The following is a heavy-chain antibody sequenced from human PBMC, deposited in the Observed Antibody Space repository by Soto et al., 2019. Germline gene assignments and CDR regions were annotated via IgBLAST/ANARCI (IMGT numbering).Heavy chain of an antibody. J-gene: IGHJ6*02. Sequence: SETLSLTCAVSGGSISSGGYSRSWIRQPPGKGLEWIGYIYHSGSTYYNPSLKSRVTISVDRSKNQFSLKLSSVTAADTAVYYCARALSVTEPYYYYYGMDVWGQGTTVTVSS. CDR3: ARALSVTEPYYYYYGMDV. D-gene: IGHD2-21*02. V-gene: IGHV4-30-2*01. CDR1: GGSISSGGYS. CDR2: IYHSGST.